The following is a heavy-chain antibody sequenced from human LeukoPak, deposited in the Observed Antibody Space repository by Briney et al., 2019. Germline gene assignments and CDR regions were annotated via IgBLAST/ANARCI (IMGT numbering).Heavy chain of an antibody. CDR2: INPIFDSA. J-gene: IGHJ5*02. D-gene: IGHD1-26*01. CDR3: AGWEWELLRNWFDP. V-gene: IGHV1-69*13. Sequence: SVKVSCKASGYTFTSYYMHWVRQAPGQGLEWMGGINPIFDSANYAQKFQGRVTITADESTSTAYMELRSLRSEDTAVYYCAGWEWELLRNWFDPWGQGTLVTVSS. CDR1: GYTFTSYY.